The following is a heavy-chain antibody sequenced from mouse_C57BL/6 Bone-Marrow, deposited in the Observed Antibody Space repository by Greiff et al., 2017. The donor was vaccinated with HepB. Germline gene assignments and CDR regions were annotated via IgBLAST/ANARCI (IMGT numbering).Heavy chain of an antibody. CDR1: GYTFTSYG. CDR3: ARREVYYDYYYYAMDY. Sequence: VQLKESGAELARPGASVKLSCKASGYTFTSYGISWVKQRTGQGLEWIGEIYPRSGNTYYNEKFKGKATLTADKSSSTAYMELRSLTSEDSAVYFCARREVYYDYYYYAMDYWGQGTSVTVSS. V-gene: IGHV1-81*01. D-gene: IGHD2-4*01. CDR2: IYPRSGNT. J-gene: IGHJ4*01.